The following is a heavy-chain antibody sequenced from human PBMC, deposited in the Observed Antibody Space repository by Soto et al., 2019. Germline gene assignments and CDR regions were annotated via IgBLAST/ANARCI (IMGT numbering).Heavy chain of an antibody. CDR3: AKGMRATKHPLYYYYGMDV. D-gene: IGHD1-26*01. J-gene: IGHJ6*02. V-gene: IGHV3-30*18. Sequence: VQLVESGGGVVQPGRSLRLSCAASGFTFSSYGMHWVRQAPGKGLEWVAVISYDGSNKYYADSVKGRFTISRDNSKNTLYLQMNSLRAEDTAVYYCAKGMRATKHPLYYYYGMDVWGQGTTVTVSS. CDR1: GFTFSSYG. CDR2: ISYDGSNK.